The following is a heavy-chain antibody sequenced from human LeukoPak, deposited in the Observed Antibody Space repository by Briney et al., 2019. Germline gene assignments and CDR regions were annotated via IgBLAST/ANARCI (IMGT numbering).Heavy chain of an antibody. V-gene: IGHV3-30*03. Sequence: GRSLRLSCAASGFTFSSYGMHWVRQAPGKGLEWVAVISYDGSNKYYADSVKGRFTISRDNSKNSLYLQMNSLRAEDTAVYYCARGSRELDYYYYYMDVWGKGTTVTVSS. CDR2: ISYDGSNK. CDR1: GFTFSSYG. J-gene: IGHJ6*03. CDR3: ARGSRELDYYYYYMDV. D-gene: IGHD3-10*01.